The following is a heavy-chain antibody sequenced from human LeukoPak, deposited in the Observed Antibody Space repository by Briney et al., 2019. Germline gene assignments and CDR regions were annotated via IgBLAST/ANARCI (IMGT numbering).Heavy chain of an antibody. J-gene: IGHJ4*02. CDR2: MNPNSGNT. V-gene: IGHV1-8*01. Sequence: GASVKVSCKASGYTFTSYDINWVRQATGQELEWMGWMNPNSGNTGYAQKFQGRVIMTRNTSISTAYMELSSLRSEDTAVYYCARGRGLTMVRGADDYWGQGTLVTVSS. D-gene: IGHD3-10*01. CDR1: GYTFTSYD. CDR3: ARGRGLTMVRGADDY.